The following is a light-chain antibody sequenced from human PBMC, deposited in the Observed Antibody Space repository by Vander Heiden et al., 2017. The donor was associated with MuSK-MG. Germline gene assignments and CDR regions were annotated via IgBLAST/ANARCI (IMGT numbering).Light chain of an antibody. Sequence: EIALTQSPGTLSLSPGERATLSCRASQSVTNNYLGWYRQRPGQAPTLLIYRASTRATGIPDRFSGSGSRTDFTLTISRLEPEDFAVYYCQQDGSLPLTFGGGTTVEIK. J-gene: IGKJ4*01. CDR1: QSVTNNY. CDR3: QQDGSLPLT. CDR2: RAS. V-gene: IGKV3-20*01.